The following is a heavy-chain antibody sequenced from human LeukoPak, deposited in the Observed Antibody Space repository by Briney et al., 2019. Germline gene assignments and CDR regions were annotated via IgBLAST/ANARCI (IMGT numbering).Heavy chain of an antibody. J-gene: IGHJ4*02. CDR3: ARTSYYYDSSGYYYYFDY. CDR2: IYTSGST. CDR1: GGSISSGSYY. V-gene: IGHV4-61*02. Sequence: SQTLSLTCTVSGGSISSGSYYWSWTRQPAGKGLEWIGRIYTSGSTNYNPSLKSRVTISVDTSKNQFSLKLSSVTAADTAVYYCARTSYYYDSSGYYYYFDYWGQGTLVTVSS. D-gene: IGHD3-22*01.